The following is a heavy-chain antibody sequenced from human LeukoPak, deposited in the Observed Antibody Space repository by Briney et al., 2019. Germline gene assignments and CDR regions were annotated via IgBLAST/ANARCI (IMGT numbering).Heavy chain of an antibody. CDR1: GGSISSSSYY. J-gene: IGHJ6*02. D-gene: IGHD3-3*01. CDR3: ARSEPYYDFWSGYSYYYGMDV. V-gene: IGHV4-39*07. CDR2: ISYSGST. Sequence: SETLSLTCTVSGGSISSSSYYWGWIRQPPGKGLEWIGNISYSGSTSYNPSLKSRVTISVDTSKNQFSLKLSSVTAADTAVYYCARSEPYYDFWSGYSYYYGMDVWGQGTTVTVSS.